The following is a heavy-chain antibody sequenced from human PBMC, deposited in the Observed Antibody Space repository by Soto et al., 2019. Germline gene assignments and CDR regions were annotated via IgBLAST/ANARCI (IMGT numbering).Heavy chain of an antibody. D-gene: IGHD2-2*01. CDR3: ARAQGSSTSLEIYYYYYYGMDV. J-gene: IGHJ6*02. CDR2: IIPISGTA. Sequence: QVQLLQSGAEVKKPGSSVKVSCKASGGTFSSYAISWVRQAPGQGLEWMGGIIPISGTANYALKFQGRVTITAEESTSTVYMELSSLRSEDTAVYFCARAQGSSTSLEIYYYYYYGMDVWGQGTTVTVSS. CDR1: GGTFSSYA. V-gene: IGHV1-69*01.